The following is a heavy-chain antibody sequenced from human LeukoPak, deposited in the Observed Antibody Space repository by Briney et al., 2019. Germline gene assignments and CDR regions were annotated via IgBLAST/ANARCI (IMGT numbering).Heavy chain of an antibody. Sequence: GGSLRLSCAAYGFTFSIYAMSWVRQAPGKGLEWVSAISGSGGSTYYADSVKGRFTISRDNSKNTLYLQMNSLRAEDTAVYYCAKDSDIVVVVDRTYFDYWGQGTLVTVSS. CDR3: AKDSDIVVVVDRTYFDY. CDR1: GFTFSIYA. J-gene: IGHJ4*02. D-gene: IGHD2-15*01. V-gene: IGHV3-23*01. CDR2: ISGSGGST.